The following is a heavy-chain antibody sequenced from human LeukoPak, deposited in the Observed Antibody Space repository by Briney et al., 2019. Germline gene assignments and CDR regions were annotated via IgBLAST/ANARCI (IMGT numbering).Heavy chain of an antibody. CDR1: GYTLTELS. CDR2: FDPEDGET. D-gene: IGHD3-22*01. J-gene: IGHJ4*02. V-gene: IGHV1-24*01. CDR3: ATSSGYGFLFEY. Sequence: ASVKVSCKVSGYTLTELSMHWVRQAPGKGLEWMGGFDPEDGETIYAQNFQGRVTMTEDTSTDTAYMEVRSLRSEDTAVYYCATSSGYGFLFEYWGQGTLVTVSS.